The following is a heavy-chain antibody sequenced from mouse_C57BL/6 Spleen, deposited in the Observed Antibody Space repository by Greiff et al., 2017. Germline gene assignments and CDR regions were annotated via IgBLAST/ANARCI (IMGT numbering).Heavy chain of an antibody. J-gene: IGHJ1*03. D-gene: IGHD1-1*01. V-gene: IGHV1-26*01. CDR3: ARSLLYWYFDV. CDR2: INPNNGGT. CDR1: GYTFTDYY. Sequence: VQLQQSGPELVKPGASVKISCKASGYTFTDYYMNWVKQSHGKSLEWIGDINPNNGGTSYNQKFKGKATLTVDKSSSTAYMELRSLTSEDSAVYYCARSLLYWYFDVWGKGTTVTVSS.